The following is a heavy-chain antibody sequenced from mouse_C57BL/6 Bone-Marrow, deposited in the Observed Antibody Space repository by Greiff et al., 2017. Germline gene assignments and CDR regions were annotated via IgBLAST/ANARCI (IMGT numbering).Heavy chain of an antibody. V-gene: IGHV1-76*01. CDR1: GYTFTDYY. D-gene: IGHD2-12*01. CDR3: ARGGRRAMDY. Sequence: VQLKQSGAELVRPGASVKLSCKASGYTFTDYYINWVKQRPGQGLEWIARIYPGSGNTYYNEKFKGKATLTAEKSSSTAYMQLSSLTSEDSAVYFCARGGRRAMDYWGQGTSVTVSS. CDR2: IYPGSGNT. J-gene: IGHJ4*01.